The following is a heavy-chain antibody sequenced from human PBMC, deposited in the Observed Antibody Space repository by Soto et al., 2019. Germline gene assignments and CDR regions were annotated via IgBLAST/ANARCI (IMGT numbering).Heavy chain of an antibody. CDR2: INHLGRI. Sequence: QVQLQQWGAGLLKPSETLSLTCVVSGGSLSDYFWSWIRQPPGMALEWIGEINHLGRINYNPSLKSRVTMSVDTSKNQFSLTLNSGTAADTATYYCARGGISHWAYFYYMDVWDRGTTVTVSS. CDR3: ARGGISHWAYFYYMDV. D-gene: IGHD2-21*01. CDR1: GGSLSDYF. J-gene: IGHJ6*03. V-gene: IGHV4-34*01.